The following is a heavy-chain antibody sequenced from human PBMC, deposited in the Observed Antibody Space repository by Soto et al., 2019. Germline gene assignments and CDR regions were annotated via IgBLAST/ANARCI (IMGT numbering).Heavy chain of an antibody. CDR2: IWYDGSNK. CDR1: GFTFSSYG. J-gene: IGHJ6*02. Sequence: QVQLVESGGGVVQPGRSLRLSCAASGFTFSSYGMHWVRQAPGKGLEWVAVIWYDGSNKYYADSVKGRFTISRDNSKNTLYLQMNSLRAEDTAVYYCARGSYGDYYDYGMDVWGQGTTVTVSS. CDR3: ARGSYGDYYDYGMDV. V-gene: IGHV3-33*01. D-gene: IGHD4-17*01.